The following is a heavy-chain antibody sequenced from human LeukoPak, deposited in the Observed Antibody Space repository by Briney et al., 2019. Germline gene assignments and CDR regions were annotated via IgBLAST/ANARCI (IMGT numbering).Heavy chain of an antibody. CDR3: ARDPLFGIVTLDY. Sequence: GSLRLSCAASGFTFSDYYMSWIRQAPGKGPEWVSYISSSGSTIYYADSVKGRFAISRDNAKNSLYLQMNSLRAEDTAVYYCARDPLFGIVTLDYWGQGTLVTVSS. V-gene: IGHV3-11*04. D-gene: IGHD3-16*01. CDR1: GFTFSDYY. CDR2: ISSSGSTI. J-gene: IGHJ4*02.